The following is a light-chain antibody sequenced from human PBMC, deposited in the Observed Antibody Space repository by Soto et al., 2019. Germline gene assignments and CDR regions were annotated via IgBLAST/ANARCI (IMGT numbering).Light chain of an antibody. CDR1: QSLVRSDGNAY. CDR2: KVS. V-gene: IGKV2-24*01. Sequence: DVVMTQTPLSSPVTLGQPVSISCKSSQSLVRSDGNAYLNWLHQRPGQPPRLLIYKVSHRFSGVPDRFSGSVAGTDFALHISRVEAEDVGIYFCMPVAQLRTFGQGTRLEIK. CDR3: MPVAQLRT. J-gene: IGKJ5*01.